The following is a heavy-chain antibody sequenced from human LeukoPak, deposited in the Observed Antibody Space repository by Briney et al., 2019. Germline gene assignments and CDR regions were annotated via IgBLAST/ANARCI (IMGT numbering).Heavy chain of an antibody. CDR1: GYTFTVYY. J-gene: IGHJ4*02. Sequence: ASVTVSCTASGYTFTVYYMHWVRQAPGQGLEWMGRINPNSGGTNYAQKFQGRVTMTRDTSISTAYMELSRLRSDDTAVYYCARGFQAARPTDYWGQGTLVTVSS. CDR2: INPNSGGT. D-gene: IGHD6-6*01. V-gene: IGHV1-2*06. CDR3: ARGFQAARPTDY.